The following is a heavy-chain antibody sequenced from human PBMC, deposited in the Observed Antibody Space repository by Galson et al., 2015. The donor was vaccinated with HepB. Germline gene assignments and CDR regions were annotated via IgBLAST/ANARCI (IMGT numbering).Heavy chain of an antibody. CDR3: ATTKFGSGAYLTFDI. CDR1: DSTFSSYT. J-gene: IGHJ3*02. CDR2: ISTNGATI. Sequence: SLRLSCAASDSTFSSYTMNWVRQTPGKGLQWVSYISTNGATIHYADSVKGRFTIARDNAKNTMWLQMDSLRAEDTAVYYCATTKFGSGAYLTFDIWGQGTLVTVSS. V-gene: IGHV3-48*04. D-gene: IGHD4/OR15-4a*01.